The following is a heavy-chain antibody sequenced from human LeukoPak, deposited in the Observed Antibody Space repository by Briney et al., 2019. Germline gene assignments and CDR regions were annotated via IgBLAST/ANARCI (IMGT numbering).Heavy chain of an antibody. D-gene: IGHD3-10*01. CDR1: GYTFTSYG. V-gene: IGHV1-69*04. CDR2: IIPILGIA. Sequence: ASVKVSCKASGYTFTSYGISWVRQAPGQRLEWMGRIIPILGIANYAQKFQGRVTITADKSTSTAYMELSSLRSEDTAVYYCARYITMVRGGSWFDPWGQGTLVTVSS. CDR3: ARYITMVRGGSWFDP. J-gene: IGHJ5*02.